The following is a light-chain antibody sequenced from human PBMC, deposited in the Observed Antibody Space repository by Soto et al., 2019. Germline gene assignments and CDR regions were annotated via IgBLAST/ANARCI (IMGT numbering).Light chain of an antibody. Sequence: EIVLTQSPGTLSLSPGERATLSCRASQTVRSSYLAWYQQKPGQAPRLLIYGASSRATGIPARFSGSGSGTDFTLIINRLEPEDFAVYYCQQYGGSPATFGPGTKVDIK. CDR3: QQYGGSPAT. CDR1: QTVRSSY. V-gene: IGKV3-20*01. J-gene: IGKJ3*01. CDR2: GAS.